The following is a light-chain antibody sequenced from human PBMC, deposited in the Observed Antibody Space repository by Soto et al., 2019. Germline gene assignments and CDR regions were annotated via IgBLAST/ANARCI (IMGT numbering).Light chain of an antibody. V-gene: IGKV3-20*01. CDR3: QQYGSSQYT. Sequence: IVLTQSPGTLSLSPGERATLSCRASQSLSSSYLAWYQQKPGQAPRLLIYGASSRATGIPDRFSGSGSGADFTLTISSLEPADFAVYYCQQYGSSQYTFGQGTKLEIK. J-gene: IGKJ2*01. CDR1: QSLSSSY. CDR2: GAS.